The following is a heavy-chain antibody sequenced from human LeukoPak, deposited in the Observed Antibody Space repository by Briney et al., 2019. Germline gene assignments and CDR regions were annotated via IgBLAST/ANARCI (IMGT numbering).Heavy chain of an antibody. V-gene: IGHV1-2*02. CDR1: GYTFTGYY. D-gene: IGHD1-1*01. Sequence: GASVNVSCMASGYTFTGYYMHWVRHAPGQGLEWMGWVNPNTGGTYYAQKLQGRVTMTRDTSISTAYTELRRLKPDDTAVYYCARDGHPYNWNDFDCWGQGTLVTVSS. CDR2: VNPNTGGT. CDR3: ARDGHPYNWNDFDC. J-gene: IGHJ4*01.